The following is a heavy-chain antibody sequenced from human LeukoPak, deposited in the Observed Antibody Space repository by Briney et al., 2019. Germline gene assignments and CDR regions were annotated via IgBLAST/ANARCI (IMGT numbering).Heavy chain of an antibody. D-gene: IGHD1-26*01. J-gene: IGHJ4*02. CDR3: AREAKVGGALQY. CDR2: INTDGTFT. CDR1: GFTFSDYW. Sequence: PGGSLIPSCETSGFTFSDYWMHWVRQAPGKGLEWVSRINTDGTFTRYPDSVQGRFTISRDTAKNTLLLQMNSLRAEDTAVYYCAREAKVGGALQYWGQGTLVTVSS. V-gene: IGHV3-74*01.